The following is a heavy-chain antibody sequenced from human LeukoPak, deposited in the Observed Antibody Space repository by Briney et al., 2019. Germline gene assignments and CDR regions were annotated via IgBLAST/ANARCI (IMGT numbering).Heavy chain of an antibody. D-gene: IGHD1-7*01. CDR2: VYSDGTT. Sequence: GGSLRLSCAASGFSVSSDYMSWVRQAPGKGLEWVSIVYSDGTTYYADSVKGRFSVSRVISRNTMNVQMNGLRPEDTAVYYCARVNYAGGFDYWGQGTLVTVSS. J-gene: IGHJ4*02. V-gene: IGHV3-66*02. CDR3: ARVNYAGGFDY. CDR1: GFSVSSDY.